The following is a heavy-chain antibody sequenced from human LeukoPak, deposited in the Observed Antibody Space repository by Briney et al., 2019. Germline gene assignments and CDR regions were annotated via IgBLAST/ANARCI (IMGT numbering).Heavy chain of an antibody. CDR2: INPNSGGT. V-gene: IGHV1-2*02. CDR3: ARGEEASLEEITIFGVVIPYDY. D-gene: IGHD3-3*01. CDR1: GYTFTGYY. Sequence: ASVNVSCKDSGYTFTGYYMHWVRQAPGQRLEWMGWINPNSGGTNYAQKFQGRVTMTRDTSISTAYMELSRLRSDDTAVYYCARGEEASLEEITIFGVVIPYDYWGQGTLVTVSS. J-gene: IGHJ4*02.